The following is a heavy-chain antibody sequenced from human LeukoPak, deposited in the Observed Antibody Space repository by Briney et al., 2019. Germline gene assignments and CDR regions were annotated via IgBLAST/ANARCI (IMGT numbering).Heavy chain of an antibody. J-gene: IGHJ5*02. CDR1: GFTFSSYA. V-gene: IGHV3-30-3*01. CDR3: ARGATGGYSSGWSLVDP. CDR2: ISYDGSNK. Sequence: GGSLRLSCAASGFTFSSYAMHWVRQAPGKGLEWVAVISYDGSNKYYADSVKGRFTISRDNSKNTLYLQMNSLRAEDTAAYYCARGATGGYSSGWSLVDPWGQGTLVTVSS. D-gene: IGHD6-19*01.